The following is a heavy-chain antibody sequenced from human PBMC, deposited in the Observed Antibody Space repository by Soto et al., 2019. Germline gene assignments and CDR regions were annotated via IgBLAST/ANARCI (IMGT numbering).Heavy chain of an antibody. V-gene: IGHV3-30*18. CDR3: AKELTGPIPYYYGMDV. CDR2: ISSDGSPK. CDR1: GFMFRAYA. J-gene: IGHJ6*02. Sequence: QVQLVESGGGVVQPGKSLTLSCVGSGFMFRAYAIHWVRQAPGKGLEWVTVISSDGSPKSHAGSVKGRFTVSRDNSKDTVYLQLNSLRPEDTAVYYCAKELTGPIPYYYGMDVWGQGTTVTVSS. D-gene: IGHD2-2*02.